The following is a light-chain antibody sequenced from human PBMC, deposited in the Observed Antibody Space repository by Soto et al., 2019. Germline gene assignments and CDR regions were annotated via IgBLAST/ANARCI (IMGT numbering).Light chain of an antibody. CDR2: KAS. CDR1: QSISSW. CDR3: QQYDGYPWT. J-gene: IGKJ1*01. V-gene: IGKV1-5*03. Sequence: DIQLTRSPSTLSASDRDRLNITCRASQSISSWLAWFQQKPGKAPKLLIYKASSLESGVPSRFSGSRSGTEFTLTISSLQPDDFATYYCQQYDGYPWTFGQGTKV.